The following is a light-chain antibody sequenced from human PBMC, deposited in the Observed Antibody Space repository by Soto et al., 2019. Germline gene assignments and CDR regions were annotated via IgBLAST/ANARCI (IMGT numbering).Light chain of an antibody. CDR2: EVS. V-gene: IGLV2-14*01. J-gene: IGLJ3*02. CDR1: SNDIGGYNY. CDR3: SSYSPSSLL. Sequence: QSALTQPASVSGSPGQSITISCTGTSNDIGGYNYVSWYRQYPGKAPKLLISEVSYRPSGVSDRFSGSKSGTTASLTISGLQTDDEADYYCSSYSPSSLLFGGGTKLTVL.